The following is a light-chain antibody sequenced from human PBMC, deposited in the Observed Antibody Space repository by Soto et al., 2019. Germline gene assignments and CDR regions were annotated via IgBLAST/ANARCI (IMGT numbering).Light chain of an antibody. CDR3: QQYNSYPIT. Sequence: DIKMTQSPSTLSASVGDRVTMTSRASQSISSWLAWYQQKPGKAPKLLIYDASSLESGVTSRFSGSGSGTEFTLTISSLQPDDFATYYCQQYNSYPITVGPVTRLEIK. CDR1: QSISSW. J-gene: IGKJ5*01. CDR2: DAS. V-gene: IGKV1-5*01.